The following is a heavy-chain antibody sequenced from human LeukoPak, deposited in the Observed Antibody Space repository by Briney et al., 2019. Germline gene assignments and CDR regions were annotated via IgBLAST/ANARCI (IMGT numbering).Heavy chain of an antibody. V-gene: IGHV1-69*13. J-gene: IGHJ4*02. Sequence: SVKVSCKASGGTFSSYAISWVRQAPGQGLEWMGGIIPIFGTANYAQKFQGRVTITADESTSTAYMELSSLRSEDTAGYYCASEGVVVPAAMSPLGYWGQGTLVTVSS. CDR3: ASEGVVVPAAMSPLGY. D-gene: IGHD2-2*01. CDR1: GGTFSSYA. CDR2: IIPIFGTA.